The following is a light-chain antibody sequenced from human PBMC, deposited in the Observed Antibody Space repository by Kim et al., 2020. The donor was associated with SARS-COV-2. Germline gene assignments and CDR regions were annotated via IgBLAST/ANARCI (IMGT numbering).Light chain of an antibody. V-gene: IGKV1-12*01. CDR3: QQANSFPLT. J-gene: IGKJ4*01. CDR1: QRLCPW. Sequence: ASVGDRVTITCRASQRLCPWLAWYQQKPGRAPRLLMYTASTLQRGVPSRFSGSGSGTDFILTISSLQPEDFATYYCQQANSFPLTFGGGTKVDIK. CDR2: TAS.